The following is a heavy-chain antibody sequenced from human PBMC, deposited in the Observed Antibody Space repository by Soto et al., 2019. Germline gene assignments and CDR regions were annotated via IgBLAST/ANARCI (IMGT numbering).Heavy chain of an antibody. CDR3: ARGNRVTRYYYYYMDV. CDR1: GYTFTSYG. J-gene: IGHJ6*03. D-gene: IGHD4-4*01. Sequence: ASVKVSCKASGYTFTSYGISWVRQAPGQGLEWMGWISAYNGNTNYAQKLQGRVTMTTDTSTSTAYMELRSLRSDDTAVYYCARGNRVTRYYYYYMDVWGKGTTVTVSS. CDR2: ISAYNGNT. V-gene: IGHV1-18*01.